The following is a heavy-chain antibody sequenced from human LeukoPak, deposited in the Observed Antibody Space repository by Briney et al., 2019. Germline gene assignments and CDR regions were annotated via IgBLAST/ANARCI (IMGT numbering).Heavy chain of an antibody. D-gene: IGHD3-10*01. Sequence: SETLPLTCTVSGGSISSYYWSWIRQPPGKGLEGIGYIYYSGSTNYNPSLKSRVTISVDTSKNQFSLKLSSVTAADTAVYYCARGPYGSGSMYYYGMDVWGKGTTGTVSS. CDR2: IYYSGST. CDR3: ARGPYGSGSMYYYGMDV. J-gene: IGHJ6*04. CDR1: GGSISSYY. V-gene: IGHV4-59*01.